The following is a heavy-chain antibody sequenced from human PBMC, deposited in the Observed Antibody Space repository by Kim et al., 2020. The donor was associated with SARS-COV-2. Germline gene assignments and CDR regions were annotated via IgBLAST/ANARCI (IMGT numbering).Heavy chain of an antibody. V-gene: IGHV4-4*08. Sequence: SETLSLTCKVSGGSINNYYWNWIRQSPGKGLEWIGYIYSSGNTNYNPSLERRVTITVDTSTNQFSLSLTSVTAADTAAYYSARSFCSRGGFYY. CDR1: GGSINNYY. J-gene: IGHJ6*01. CDR2: IYSSGNT. D-gene: IGHD2-15*01. CDR3: ARSFCSRGGFYY.